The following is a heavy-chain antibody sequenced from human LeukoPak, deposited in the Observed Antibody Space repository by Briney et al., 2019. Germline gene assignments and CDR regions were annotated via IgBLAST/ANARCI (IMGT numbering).Heavy chain of an antibody. Sequence: TSETLSLTCAVSGGSISSHYWSWIRQPPGKGPEWIGYLDYSGTTNYNPSLKSRVTISVDTSKNQFSLKLSSVTAADTAVYYCARDRALAVAGPEMGPYYNGMDVWGQGTTVTVSS. V-gene: IGHV4-59*11. CDR3: ARDRALAVAGPEMGPYYNGMDV. D-gene: IGHD6-19*01. J-gene: IGHJ6*02. CDR2: LDYSGTT. CDR1: GGSISSHY.